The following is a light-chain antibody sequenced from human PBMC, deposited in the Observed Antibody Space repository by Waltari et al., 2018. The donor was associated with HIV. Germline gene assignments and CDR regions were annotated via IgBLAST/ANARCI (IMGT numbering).Light chain of an antibody. CDR3: QQYYSTRT. CDR1: QSVLYSSNNKTH. J-gene: IGKJ2*01. Sequence: IVMTKSPDYLAVSLGVRSTITSNSTQSVLYSSNNKTHLPWYQQKPGQPPNLLIYWTSTRESGVPDRFSGSGSGTDFTLTISSLQAEDVAVYYCQQYYSTRTFGQGTKLEIK. CDR2: WTS. V-gene: IGKV4-1*01.